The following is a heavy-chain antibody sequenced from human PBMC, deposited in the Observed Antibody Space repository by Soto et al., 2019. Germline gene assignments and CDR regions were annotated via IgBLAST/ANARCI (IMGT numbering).Heavy chain of an antibody. CDR1: GGSFSGYY. CDR2: INHSGST. Sequence: SETLSLTCAVYGGSFSGYYWSWIRQPPGKGLEWIGEINHSGSTNYNPSLKSRVTISVDTSKNQFFLKLSSVTAADTAVYYCARGRDMRKYYYYYYYMDVWGKGTTVTVSS. D-gene: IGHD2-15*01. J-gene: IGHJ6*03. CDR3: ARGRDMRKYYYYYYYMDV. V-gene: IGHV4-34*01.